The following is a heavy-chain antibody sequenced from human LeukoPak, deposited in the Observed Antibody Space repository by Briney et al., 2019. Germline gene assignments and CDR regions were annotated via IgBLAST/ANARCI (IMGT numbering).Heavy chain of an antibody. CDR2: IYYSGST. D-gene: IGHD5-24*01. J-gene: IGHJ4*02. Sequence: SETLSLTCTVSGGSISSYYWNWIRQPPGKGLEWIGNIYYSGSTNYNPSLKSRVTISVDTSRNQFSLKLSSVTAADTAVYYCARVRRALYYFDYWGQGTLVTVSS. CDR3: ARVRRALYYFDY. V-gene: IGHV4-59*01. CDR1: GGSISSYY.